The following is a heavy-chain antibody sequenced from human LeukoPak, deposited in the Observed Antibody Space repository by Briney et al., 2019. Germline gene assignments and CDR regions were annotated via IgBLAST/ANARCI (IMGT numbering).Heavy chain of an antibody. CDR3: ARLYGGTSAYSFDY. CDR2: INPNSGGT. CDR1: GYTVTVYY. V-gene: IGHV1-2*02. D-gene: IGHD4-23*01. J-gene: IGHJ4*02. Sequence: ASVKLSCKSSGYTVTVYYMHWVRQAPGQGLEWMGWINPNSGGTNYAQKFQGRVTMTRDTSISTAYMELSRLRSAATDVYYCARLYGGTSAYSFDYWGQGTLVTVSS.